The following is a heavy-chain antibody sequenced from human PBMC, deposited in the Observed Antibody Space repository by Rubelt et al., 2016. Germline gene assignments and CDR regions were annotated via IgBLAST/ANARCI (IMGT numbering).Heavy chain of an antibody. D-gene: IGHD2-8*01. CDR3: ARDGVLGVGAFDI. J-gene: IGHJ3*02. Sequence: QVQLQESGPGLVKPSETLSLTCTVSGGSISSDYWSWIRPPPGKGLEWIGHIYHSASTNYKPSLKSRVTILVDTSKKQFSLKLRSVTAADTAVYYCARDGVLGVGAFDIWGQGTMVTVSS. CDR1: GGSISSDY. CDR2: IYHSAST. V-gene: IGHV4-59*13.